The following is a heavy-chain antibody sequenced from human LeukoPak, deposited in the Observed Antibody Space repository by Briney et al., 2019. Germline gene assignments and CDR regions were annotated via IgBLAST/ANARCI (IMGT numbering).Heavy chain of an antibody. Sequence: GGSLRLSCAASGFTFTSYAMSWVRQAPGKGLEWVSAISGSGRDSYYADSVKGRFTISRDSAKNSLYLQMNSLRDEDTAVYYCARGYSALDYWGQGTLVTVFS. CDR1: GFTFTSYA. V-gene: IGHV3-23*01. D-gene: IGHD6-13*01. CDR3: ARGYSALDY. CDR2: ISGSGRDS. J-gene: IGHJ4*02.